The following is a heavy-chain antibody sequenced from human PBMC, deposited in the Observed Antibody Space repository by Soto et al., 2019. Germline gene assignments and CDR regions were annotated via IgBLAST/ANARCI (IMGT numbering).Heavy chain of an antibody. V-gene: IGHV1-18*01. J-gene: IGHJ6*02. CDR1: GYTFTSYV. CDR2: ISAYNGNT. CDR3: ARVVATVAGPYGMDV. D-gene: IGHD6-19*01. Sequence: QVQLVQSGAEVKKPGASVKVSCRASGYTFTSYVIIWVRQAPAQGLEWMGWISAYNGNTNFAQKLQGRVTMTTDTSTSTAYMELRSLRSDDTAVYYCARVVATVAGPYGMDVWGQGTTVTVSS.